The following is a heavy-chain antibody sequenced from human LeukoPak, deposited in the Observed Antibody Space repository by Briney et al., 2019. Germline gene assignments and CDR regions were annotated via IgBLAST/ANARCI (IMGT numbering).Heavy chain of an antibody. Sequence: ASVTVSCKASGYTFTSNYIHWVRQAPGQGLEWMGMIYPRDGSTSYAQKFQGRVTMTEDTSTDTAYMELSSLRSEDTAVYYCATVSEAGATHFDYWGQGTLVTVSS. V-gene: IGHV1-46*01. CDR1: GYTFTSNY. D-gene: IGHD1-26*01. CDR3: ATVSEAGATHFDY. J-gene: IGHJ4*02. CDR2: IYPRDGST.